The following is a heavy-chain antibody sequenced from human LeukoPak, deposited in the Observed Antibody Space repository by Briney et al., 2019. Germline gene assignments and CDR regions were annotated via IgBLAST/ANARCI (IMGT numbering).Heavy chain of an antibody. D-gene: IGHD3-10*01. V-gene: IGHV1-2*02. CDR3: ARDSGLRQLPYYFDY. Sequence: ASVKVSCKASGYTFNGYYMHWVRQAPGQGLEWMGWINPNSGGTNYAQKFQGRVTMTRDTSISTAYMELSRLRSDDTAVYYCARDSGLRQLPYYFDYWGQGTLVTVSS. CDR1: GYTFNGYY. J-gene: IGHJ4*02. CDR2: INPNSGGT.